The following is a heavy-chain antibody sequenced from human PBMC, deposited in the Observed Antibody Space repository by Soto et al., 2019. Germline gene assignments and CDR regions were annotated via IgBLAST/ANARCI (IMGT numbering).Heavy chain of an antibody. J-gene: IGHJ4*02. CDR1: GGSISSGGYY. CDR2: IYYSGST. V-gene: IGHV4-31*03. Sequence: SETLSLTCTVSGGSISSGGYYWSWIRQHPGKGLEWIGYIYYSGSTYYNPSLKSRVTISVDTSKNQFSLKLSSVTAADTAVYYCARLRYFDWLFFDYWGQGTLVTVSS. D-gene: IGHD3-9*01. CDR3: ARLRYFDWLFFDY.